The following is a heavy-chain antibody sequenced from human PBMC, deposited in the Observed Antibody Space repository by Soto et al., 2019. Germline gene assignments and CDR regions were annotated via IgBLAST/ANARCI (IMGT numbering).Heavy chain of an antibody. CDR3: ARGEFFSSHDDSSDQLNY. Sequence: QVQLVQSGAEVKKPGASVKVSCKASGYTFTGYYMHWVRQAPRQGLGWMGWINPNSGGTNYAQKFQGWVTMTRDTSISTAYMALSRLRSDATAVYYCARGEFFSSHDDSSDQLNYWGQGTLVTVSS. CDR1: GYTFTGYY. CDR2: INPNSGGT. J-gene: IGHJ4*02. V-gene: IGHV1-2*04. D-gene: IGHD3-22*01.